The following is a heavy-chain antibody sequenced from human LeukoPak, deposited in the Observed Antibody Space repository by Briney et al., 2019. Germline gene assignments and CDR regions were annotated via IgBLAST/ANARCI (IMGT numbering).Heavy chain of an antibody. D-gene: IGHD7-27*01. Sequence: PSETLSLTCTVSGGSISSSSYYWGWIRQPPGKGLEWIGSIYYSGSTNYNPSLKGRVTMSVDTSKNQFSLKLSSVTAADTAVYYCAREGTGIARPDDAFDIWGQGTMVTVSS. CDR1: GGSISSSSYY. J-gene: IGHJ3*02. CDR3: AREGTGIARPDDAFDI. V-gene: IGHV4-39*07. CDR2: IYYSGST.